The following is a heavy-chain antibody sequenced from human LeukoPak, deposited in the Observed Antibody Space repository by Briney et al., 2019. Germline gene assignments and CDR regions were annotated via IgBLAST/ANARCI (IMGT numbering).Heavy chain of an antibody. Sequence: PSETLSLTCTVSGGSISSGSYYWSWIRQPAGKGLEWIGRIYTSGSTNYNPSLKSRVTISVDTSKNQFSLKLSSVTAADTAVCYCARGPNCTNGVCYGLYYYYMDVWGKGTTVTVSS. V-gene: IGHV4-61*02. CDR2: IYTSGST. D-gene: IGHD2-8*01. J-gene: IGHJ6*03. CDR3: ARGPNCTNGVCYGLYYYYMDV. CDR1: GGSISSGSYY.